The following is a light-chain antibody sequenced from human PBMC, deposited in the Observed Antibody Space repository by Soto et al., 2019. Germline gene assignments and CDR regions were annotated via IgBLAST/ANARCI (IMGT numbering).Light chain of an antibody. CDR2: DAS. CDR1: QSISSW. V-gene: IGKV1-5*01. CDR3: QQYNSYSRYT. J-gene: IGKJ2*01. Sequence: DIQMTQSPSTLSASVGDRVTITCRASQSISSWLAWYQQKPGKAPKLLIYDASSLESGVPSRFSGSGSGTEFTLTISSLQPDDFATYYCQQYNSYSRYTFGQGNKLEIK.